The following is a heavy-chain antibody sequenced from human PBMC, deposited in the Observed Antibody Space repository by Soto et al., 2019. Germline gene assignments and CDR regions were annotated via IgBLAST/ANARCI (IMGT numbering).Heavy chain of an antibody. J-gene: IGHJ4*02. CDR2: MNPNSGNT. V-gene: IGHV1-8*01. CDR3: ARGLPCSSCYNF. Sequence: ASVKVFCTASGYTFTSYDINWVRQATGQGLEWMGWMNPNSGNTGYAQKFQGRVTMTKNTSISTAYMELSSLRSEDTAVYYCARGLPCSSCYNFWGQGTLVTVSS. CDR1: GYTFTSYD. D-gene: IGHD2-2*02.